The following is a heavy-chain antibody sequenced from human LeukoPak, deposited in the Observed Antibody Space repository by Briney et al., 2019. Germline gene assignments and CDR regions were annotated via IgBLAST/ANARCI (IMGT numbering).Heavy chain of an antibody. D-gene: IGHD3-22*01. V-gene: IGHV3-21*01. J-gene: IGHJ5*02. CDR1: GFTFSTNW. Sequence: GGSLRLSCVASGFTFSTNWMSWVRQAPGKGLEWVASITSGSDYIYYADSVKGRFTISRDNAKNSLYLQMNSLRAEDTAVYFCARSITMIVDWFDPWGQGTLVTVSS. CDR2: ITSGSDYI. CDR3: ARSITMIVDWFDP.